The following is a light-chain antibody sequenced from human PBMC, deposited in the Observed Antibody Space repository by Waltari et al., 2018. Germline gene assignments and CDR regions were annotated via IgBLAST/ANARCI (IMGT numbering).Light chain of an antibody. CDR2: YVS. V-gene: IGLV2-11*01. CDR3: CSHAGSDTFWV. Sequence: QSALTQPRSVSGPPGQSVTIPCTGTSSDVGGYAFLSWYQQPPGKAPKLLMYYVSQRPSGVPDRFSGSKSGNTASLTITGLQAEDEAEYYCCSHAGSDTFWVFGGGTKVTVL. CDR1: SSDVGGYAF. J-gene: IGLJ3*02.